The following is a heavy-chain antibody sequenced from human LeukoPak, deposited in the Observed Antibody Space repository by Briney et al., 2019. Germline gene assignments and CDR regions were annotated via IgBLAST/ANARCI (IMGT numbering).Heavy chain of an antibody. CDR2: ISSSSSTI. V-gene: IGHV3-48*01. D-gene: IGHD3-22*01. Sequence: GGSLRLSCAASGFTFSTYSMNWVRQAPGKGLEWVSYISSSSSTIYYADSVKGRFTISRDNAKNSLYLQMNSLRAEDTAVYYCARGSTYYDSSGQVPFDYWGQGTLVTVPS. J-gene: IGHJ4*02. CDR1: GFTFSTYS. CDR3: ARGSTYYDSSGQVPFDY.